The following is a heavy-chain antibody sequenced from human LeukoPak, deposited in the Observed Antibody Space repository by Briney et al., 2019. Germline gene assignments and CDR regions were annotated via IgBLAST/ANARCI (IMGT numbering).Heavy chain of an antibody. CDR2: IIPIFGTA. Sequence: GASVKVSCTASGGTFSSYAISWARQAPGQGLEWMGGIIPIFGTANYAQKFQGRVTITADESTSTAYMELSSLRSEDTAVYYCARERITIFGVVPPYYYYGMDVWGQGTTVTVSS. J-gene: IGHJ6*02. CDR3: ARERITIFGVVPPYYYYGMDV. D-gene: IGHD3-3*01. CDR1: GGTFSSYA. V-gene: IGHV1-69*01.